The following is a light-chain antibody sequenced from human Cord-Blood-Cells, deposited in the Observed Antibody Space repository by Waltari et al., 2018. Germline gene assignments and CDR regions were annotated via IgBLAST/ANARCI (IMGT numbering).Light chain of an antibody. Sequence: EIVLTQSPGTLSLSPWERATLSCRASQRVSSSYLAWYQQKPGQAPRLLIYGASSRATGIPDRFSGSGSGTDFTLTISRLEPEDFAVYYCQQYGSSPPYTFGQGTKLEIK. V-gene: IGKV3-20*01. CDR1: QRVSSSY. J-gene: IGKJ2*01. CDR2: GAS. CDR3: QQYGSSPPYT.